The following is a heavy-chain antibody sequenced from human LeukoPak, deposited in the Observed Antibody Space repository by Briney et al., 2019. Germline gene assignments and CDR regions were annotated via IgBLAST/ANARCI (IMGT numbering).Heavy chain of an antibody. CDR3: ARTDYYDSSGYYYVRARGTRWFDP. J-gene: IGHJ5*02. CDR1: GGSFSGYY. D-gene: IGHD3-22*01. Sequence: SETLSLTCAVYGGSFSGYYWSWIRQPPGKGLQWIGEINHSGSTNYNPSLKSRVTISVDTSKNQFSLKLSSVTAADTAVYYCARTDYYDSSGYYYVRARGTRWFDPWGQGTLVTVSS. V-gene: IGHV4-34*01. CDR2: INHSGST.